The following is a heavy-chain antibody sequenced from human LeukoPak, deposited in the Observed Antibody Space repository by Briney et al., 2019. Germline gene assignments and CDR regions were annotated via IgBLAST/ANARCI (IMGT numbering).Heavy chain of an antibody. CDR3: AREPGVGGDAFDI. Sequence: GASVKVSCKASGYTFTSYYLHWVRQALGQGLEWMGIINPSGGSTSYAQKFQGRVTMTRDMSTSTVYMELSSLRSEDTAVYYCAREPGVGGDAFDIWGQGTMVTVSS. J-gene: IGHJ3*02. V-gene: IGHV1-46*01. D-gene: IGHD4-23*01. CDR1: GYTFTSYY. CDR2: INPSGGST.